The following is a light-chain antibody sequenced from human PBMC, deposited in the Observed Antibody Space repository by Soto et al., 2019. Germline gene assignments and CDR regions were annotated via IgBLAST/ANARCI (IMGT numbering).Light chain of an antibody. CDR2: GAS. V-gene: IGKV3-20*01. CDR1: QSVSSSY. Sequence: EIVLTQSPGTLSLSPGERATLSCRASQSVSSSYLAWYQQKPGQAPRLLIYGASSRATGIPDRFSGIAAGTDFTITISRRQAEDFTGYYCQQYGSAPRTFGQGIKLEIK. J-gene: IGKJ2*02. CDR3: QQYGSAPRT.